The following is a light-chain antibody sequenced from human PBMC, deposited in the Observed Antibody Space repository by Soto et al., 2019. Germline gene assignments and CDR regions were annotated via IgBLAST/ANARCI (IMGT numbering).Light chain of an antibody. V-gene: IGLV2-14*01. J-gene: IGLJ1*01. CDR2: EVS. Sequence: QSVLTQPASVSGSPGQSITISCPGTSSDVGGYNYVSWYQQHPGKAPKLMIYEVSNRPSGVSNRFSGSKSGNTASLTISGLQAEDEADYYCSSYTSSSTQVFGPGTKATVL. CDR3: SSYTSSSTQV. CDR1: SSDVGGYNY.